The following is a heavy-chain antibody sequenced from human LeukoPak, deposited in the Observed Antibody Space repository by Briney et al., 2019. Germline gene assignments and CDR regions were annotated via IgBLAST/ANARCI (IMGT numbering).Heavy chain of an antibody. CDR3: ARDSCSGGSCFSMY. J-gene: IGHJ4*02. D-gene: IGHD2-15*01. CDR1: GFTVSSNY. CDR2: IYSGGST. V-gene: IGHV3-53*05. Sequence: GGSLRLSCAASGFTVSSNYMSWVRQAPGKGLEWVSVIYSGGSTYYADSVKGRFTISRDNSKNTLYLQMNSLRAEDTAVYYCARDSCSGGSCFSMYWGQGTLVTVSS.